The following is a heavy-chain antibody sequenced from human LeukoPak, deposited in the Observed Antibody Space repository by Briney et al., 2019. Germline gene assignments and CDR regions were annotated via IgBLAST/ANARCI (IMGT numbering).Heavy chain of an antibody. CDR1: GFTFKNYA. CDR2: IYSGGGT. J-gene: IGHJ4*02. D-gene: IGHD3-16*01. Sequence: GGSLRLSCVASGFTFKNYAMTWVRQAPGKGLEWVSVIYSGGGTRYADPVKGRFTISRDNSKNTLYLQMNSLRAEDTAVYYCATHSGGYWGQGTLVTVSS. V-gene: IGHV3-66*01. CDR3: ATHSGGY.